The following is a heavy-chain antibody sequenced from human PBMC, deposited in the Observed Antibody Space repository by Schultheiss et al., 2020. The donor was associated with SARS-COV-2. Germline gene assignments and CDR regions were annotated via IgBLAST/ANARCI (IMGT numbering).Heavy chain of an antibody. Sequence: GSLRLSCAASGFTFSDYYMSWIRQAPGKGLEWVSHILSSGSYTNYADSVKGRFTISRDNAKSLLFLQMNSLRAEDTAVYYCARVGRDCSHGVCYNAEYFQHWGQGTLVTVSS. V-gene: IGHV3-11*06. CDR3: ARVGRDCSHGVCYNAEYFQH. D-gene: IGHD2-8*01. CDR1: GFTFSDYY. CDR2: ILSSGSYT. J-gene: IGHJ1*01.